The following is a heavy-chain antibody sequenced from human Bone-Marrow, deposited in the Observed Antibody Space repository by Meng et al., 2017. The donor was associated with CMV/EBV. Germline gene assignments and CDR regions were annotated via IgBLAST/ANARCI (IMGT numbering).Heavy chain of an antibody. CDR3: ARKIGYCSSISCYIDY. V-gene: IGHV4-4*02. J-gene: IGHJ4*02. D-gene: IGHD2-2*02. CDR2: IYPSGST. Sequence: SETLSLTCIVSGGSITSNNWWTWVRQPPGKGLEWIGEIYPSGSTTYSPSLESRVTMSLDKSKDQFSLKLTSVTAADTAVYYGARKIGYCSSISCYIDYWGQGALVTVSS. CDR1: GGSITSNNW.